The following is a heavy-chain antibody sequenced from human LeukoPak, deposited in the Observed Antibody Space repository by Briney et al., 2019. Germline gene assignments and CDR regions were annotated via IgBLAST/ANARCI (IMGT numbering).Heavy chain of an antibody. J-gene: IGHJ5*02. Sequence: SETLSLTCTVSGGSISSYYWSWIRQPPGKGLKWIGYIYDSGSTNYNPSLKSRVTISVDTSKNQFSLKLSSVTAADTAVYYCARGTLRYATRGLDPWGQGTLVTVSS. CDR2: IYDSGST. V-gene: IGHV4-59*01. D-gene: IGHD1-26*01. CDR1: GGSISSYY. CDR3: ARGTLRYATRGLDP.